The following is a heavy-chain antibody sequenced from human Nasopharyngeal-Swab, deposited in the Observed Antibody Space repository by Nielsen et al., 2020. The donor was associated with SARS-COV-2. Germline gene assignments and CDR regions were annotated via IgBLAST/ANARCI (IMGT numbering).Heavy chain of an antibody. CDR3: RVVPAAMWYYYYGMDV. V-gene: IGHV1-24*01. D-gene: IGHD2-2*01. CDR1: GYTLTELS. Sequence: ASVKVSCKVSGYTLTELSMHWVRQAPGKGLEWMGGFDPEGGETIYAQKFQGRVTMTEDTSTDTAYMELSSLRSEDTAVYYCRVVPAAMWYYYYGMDVWGQGTTVTVSS. J-gene: IGHJ6*02. CDR2: FDPEGGET.